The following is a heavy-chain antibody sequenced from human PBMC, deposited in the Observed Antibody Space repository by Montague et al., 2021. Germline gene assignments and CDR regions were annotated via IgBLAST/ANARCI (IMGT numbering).Heavy chain of an antibody. CDR3: ARGQWLVPYYLDS. CDR2: IYYTGSS. V-gene: IGHV4-61*01. J-gene: IGHJ4*02. CDR1: GGSVSTGNYY. Sequence: SETLSLTCNVSGGSVSTGNYYWTWIRQPPGKELEWIGYIYYTGSSKPTPSLESRVTISISTSKKQFTLKLSSVTAADTAVYYCARGQWLVPYYLDSWGQGTLVTVSS. D-gene: IGHD6-19*01.